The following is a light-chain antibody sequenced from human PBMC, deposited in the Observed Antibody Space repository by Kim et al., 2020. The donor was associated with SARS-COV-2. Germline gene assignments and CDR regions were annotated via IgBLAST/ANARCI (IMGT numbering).Light chain of an antibody. CDR2: DVN. CDR3: SSYTTSSTYVI. J-gene: IGLJ2*01. Sequence: QSALTQPASVSGSPGQSITISCTGTSSDVGGYNYVSWYQQHPGKAPKLMLYDVNKRPSGVSNRFSGSKSANTASLTISGLQAEDEADYYCSSYTTSSTYVIFGGGTKLTVL. V-gene: IGLV2-14*01. CDR1: SSDVGGYNY.